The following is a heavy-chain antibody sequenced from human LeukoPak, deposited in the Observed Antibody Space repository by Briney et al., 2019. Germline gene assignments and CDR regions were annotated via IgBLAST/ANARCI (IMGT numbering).Heavy chain of an antibody. CDR1: SGSISSYY. D-gene: IGHD4-23*01. CDR2: IYYSGST. V-gene: IGHV4-59*08. J-gene: IGHJ5*02. CDR3: ARHDYGGNTGRFDP. Sequence: SETLSLTCTVSSGSISSYYWSWIRQPPGKGLEWIGYIYYSGSTNYNPSLKSRVTISVDTSKNQFSLKLSSVTAADAAVYYCARHDYGGNTGRFDPWGQGTLVTVSS.